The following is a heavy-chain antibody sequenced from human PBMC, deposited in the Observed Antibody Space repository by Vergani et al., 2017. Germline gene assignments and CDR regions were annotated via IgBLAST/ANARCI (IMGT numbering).Heavy chain of an antibody. V-gene: IGHV3-23*01. CDR1: GFTFSSYA. CDR3: AKLFSLYSSGWYYFDY. CDR2: ISGSGCST. Sequence: EVQLLESGGGLVQPGGSLRLSCAASGFTFSSYAMSWVRQAPGKGLEWVSAISGSGCSTYYADSVKGRFTIARDNSKNTLYLQMNSLRAEDTAVYYCAKLFSLYSSGWYYFDYWGQGTLVTVSS. D-gene: IGHD6-19*01. J-gene: IGHJ4*02.